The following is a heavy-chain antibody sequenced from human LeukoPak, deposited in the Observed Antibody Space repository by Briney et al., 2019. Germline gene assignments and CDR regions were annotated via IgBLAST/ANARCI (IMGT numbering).Heavy chain of an antibody. CDR2: ISYDGSNK. V-gene: IGHV3-30*18. J-gene: IGHJ6*04. CDR1: GFTFSSYG. CDR3: AKKVLWFGDTKYYGMDV. D-gene: IGHD3-10*01. Sequence: GGSLRLPCAASGFTFSSYGMHWVRQAPGKGLEWVAVISYDGSNKYYADSVKGRFTISRDNSKNTLYLQMNSLRAEDTAVYYCAKKVLWFGDTKYYGMDVWGKGTTVTVSS.